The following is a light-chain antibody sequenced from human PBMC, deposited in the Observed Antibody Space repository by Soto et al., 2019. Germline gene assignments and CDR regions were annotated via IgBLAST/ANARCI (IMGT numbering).Light chain of an antibody. Sequence: EIVLTQSPGTLSLSPGERATLSCRASQSVSSSYFAWYQQKPGQAPRLLIYAASSRATGIPARFSGSGSGTDFTLTISRLEPEDFAVYYCQQYGSSLFTFGPGTKVDIK. CDR3: QQYGSSLFT. CDR1: QSVSSSY. J-gene: IGKJ3*01. CDR2: AAS. V-gene: IGKV3-20*01.